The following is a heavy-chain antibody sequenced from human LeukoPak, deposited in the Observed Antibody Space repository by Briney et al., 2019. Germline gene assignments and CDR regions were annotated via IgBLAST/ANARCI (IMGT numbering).Heavy chain of an antibody. V-gene: IGHV4-61*02. D-gene: IGHD4-17*01. Sequence: SQTLSLTCTVSGGSISSGSYYWSWIRQPAGKGLEWIGRIYTSGSTNYNPSLKSRVTISVDTSKNQFSLKLSSVTAADTAVYYCARGPIYGDYADAFDIWGQGTMVTVSS. CDR1: GGSISSGSYY. CDR3: ARGPIYGDYADAFDI. J-gene: IGHJ3*02. CDR2: IYTSGST.